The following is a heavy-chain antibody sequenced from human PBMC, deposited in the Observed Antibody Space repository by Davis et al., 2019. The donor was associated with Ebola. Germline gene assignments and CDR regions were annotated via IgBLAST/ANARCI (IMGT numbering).Heavy chain of an antibody. CDR2: ISYDGSNK. Sequence: GESLKISCAASGFTFSSYWMSWVRQAPGKGLEWVAVISYDGSNKYYADSVKGRFTISRDNAKNSLYLQMNSLRAEDTAVYYCATWELSSSWHYFDYWGQGTLVTVSS. J-gene: IGHJ4*02. CDR1: GFTFSSYW. D-gene: IGHD6-13*01. V-gene: IGHV3-30-3*01. CDR3: ATWELSSSWHYFDY.